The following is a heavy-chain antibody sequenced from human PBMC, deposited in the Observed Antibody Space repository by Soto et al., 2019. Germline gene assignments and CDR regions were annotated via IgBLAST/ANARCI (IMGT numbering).Heavy chain of an antibody. V-gene: IGHV3-23*01. CDR1: GFTFSTYA. CDR3: AKEVEGGWYYFDY. D-gene: IGHD2-15*01. Sequence: EVQLLESGGGLVQPGGSLTLSCAASGFTFSTYAMTWVRQAPGKGLEWVSTISDSDGSTYYADSVKGRFTIYRDNSKNTVYLHMNSLRAEDAAVYYCAKEVEGGWYYFDYSGQGTLVTVSS. J-gene: IGHJ4*02. CDR2: ISDSDGST.